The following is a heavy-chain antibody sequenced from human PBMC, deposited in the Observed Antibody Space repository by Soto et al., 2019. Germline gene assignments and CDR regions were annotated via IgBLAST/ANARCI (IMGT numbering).Heavy chain of an antibody. J-gene: IGHJ6*03. D-gene: IGHD2-15*01. CDR2: IIPILGIA. Sequence: QVQLVQSGAEVKKPGSSVKVSCKASGGTFSSYTISWVRQAPGQGLEWMGRIIPILGIANYAQKFQGRVTITADKSTSTAYKELSSLRSEDTAVYYCASELPSPRGPYSVFYYYYMDVWGKGTTVTVSS. V-gene: IGHV1-69*02. CDR3: ASELPSPRGPYSVFYYYYMDV. CDR1: GGTFSSYT.